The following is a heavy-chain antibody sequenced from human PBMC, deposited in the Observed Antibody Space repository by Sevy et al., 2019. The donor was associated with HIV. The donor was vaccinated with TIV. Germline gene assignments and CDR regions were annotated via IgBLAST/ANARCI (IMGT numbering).Heavy chain of an antibody. CDR2: IWSDGSIK. J-gene: IGHJ2*01. CDR1: GFSFSNYG. Sequence: GGSLRLSCVASGFSFSNYGMHWVRQAPGKGLEWVAAIWSDGSIKYYADSVRGRFAISRDNSKNTVYLQMNSLRVEDTAIYSCARESGSNWYFDLWGRCTLVTVSS. V-gene: IGHV3-33*01. D-gene: IGHD1-26*01. CDR3: ARESGSNWYFDL.